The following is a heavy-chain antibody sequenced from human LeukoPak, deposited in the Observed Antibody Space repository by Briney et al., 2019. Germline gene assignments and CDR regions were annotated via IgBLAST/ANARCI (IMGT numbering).Heavy chain of an antibody. V-gene: IGHV4-4*09. CDR3: APHWLDATKTYPCWFDP. CDR2: IYRGETT. J-gene: IGHJ5*02. Sequence: SETLSLTCSVSGGSINNYWWCWIRQPPGKGLEWIGYIYRGETTNYNPSLKSRVTLSVDTSKNQISLNLNSVTASDTAVYYCAPHWLDATKTYPCWFDPWGQGTLVTVSS. D-gene: IGHD1/OR15-1a*01. CDR1: GGSINNYW.